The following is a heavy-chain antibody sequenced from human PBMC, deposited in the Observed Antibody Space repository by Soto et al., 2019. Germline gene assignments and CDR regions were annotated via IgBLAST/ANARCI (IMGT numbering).Heavy chain of an antibody. J-gene: IGHJ5*02. CDR1: GFTFSSYG. CDR2: ISYDGSNK. Sequence: GGSLRLSCAASGFTFSSYGMHWVRQAPGKGLEWVAVISYDGSNKYYADSVKGRFTISRDNSKNTLYLQMNSLRAEDTAVYYCAVPAASSAFDPWGQGTLVTVSS. D-gene: IGHD2-2*01. CDR3: AVPAASSAFDP. V-gene: IGHV3-30*03.